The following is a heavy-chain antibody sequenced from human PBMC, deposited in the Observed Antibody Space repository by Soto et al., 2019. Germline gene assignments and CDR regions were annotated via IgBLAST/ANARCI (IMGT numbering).Heavy chain of an antibody. CDR3: ARLSTGFCTKTTCQHYFGMDV. CDR1: GYSFTSDW. Sequence: GESLKISCKGSGYSFTSDWIGWVRQMPGKGLEWMGIIYPGDSDTRYSPSFQGQVTISADKSISTAYLQWSSLKASDTAMYYCARLSTGFCTKTTCQHYFGMDVWGQGTTVTVPS. D-gene: IGHD2-8*01. CDR2: IYPGDSDT. V-gene: IGHV5-51*01. J-gene: IGHJ6*02.